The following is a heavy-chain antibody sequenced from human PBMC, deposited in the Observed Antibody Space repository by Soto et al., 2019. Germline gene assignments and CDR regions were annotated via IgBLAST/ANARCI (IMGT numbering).Heavy chain of an antibody. J-gene: IGHJ4*02. Sequence: ESGGGLVKPGGSLRLSCAASGFTFSTYTMKWVRQAPGKGLEWVSSISTGSSYIYYADSVRGRFTISRDNAKNSLFLQVNSLRAEDTAVYYCARVINQQLVGTGDYWGQGTLVTVSS. CDR1: GFTFSTYT. CDR3: ARVINQQLVGTGDY. D-gene: IGHD6-13*01. CDR2: ISTGSSYI. V-gene: IGHV3-21*01.